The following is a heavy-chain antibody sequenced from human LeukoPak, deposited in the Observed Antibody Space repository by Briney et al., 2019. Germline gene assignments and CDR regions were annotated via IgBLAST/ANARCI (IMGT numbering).Heavy chain of an antibody. CDR1: GFTFGDYA. V-gene: IGHV3-49*04. J-gene: IGHJ4*02. CDR2: IRSKAYGATT. CDR3: TRDYCGDDCFLAY. Sequence: GGSLRLSCTASGFTFGDYAMSWVRQAPGKGLEWVGFIRSKAYGATTQYAASVKGRFTISRDDSKGVAYLQMNSLKTVDTAVYYCTRDYCGDDCFLAYWGQGTLVTVSS. D-gene: IGHD2-21*01.